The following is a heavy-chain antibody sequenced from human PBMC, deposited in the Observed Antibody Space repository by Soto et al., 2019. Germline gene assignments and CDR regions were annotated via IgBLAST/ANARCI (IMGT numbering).Heavy chain of an antibody. CDR1: GGTFSSYA. CDR2: IIPIFGTA. J-gene: IGHJ6*02. CDR3: AVPDGCSGGSCYSYYYYYGMDV. Sequence: SVKVSCKASGGTFSSYAISWVRQAPGQGLEWMGGIIPIFGTANYAQKFQGRVTITADESTSTAYMELSSLRSEDTAVYYCAVPDGCSGGSCYSYYYYYGMDVWGQGTKVTVSS. V-gene: IGHV1-69*13. D-gene: IGHD2-15*01.